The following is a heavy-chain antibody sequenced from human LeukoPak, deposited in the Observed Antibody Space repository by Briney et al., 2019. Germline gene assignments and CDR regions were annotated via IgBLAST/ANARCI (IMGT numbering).Heavy chain of an antibody. J-gene: IGHJ4*02. CDR3: ARRPSKYYDILTGHYRSEFDH. D-gene: IGHD3-9*01. CDR2: MNPNTANT. V-gene: IGHV1-8*01. Sequence: GASVKVSCKASGYTFTNYDINWVRQATGQGLEWMGWMNPNTANTGYAQKFQGRVTMTRNTSISTAYMELSSLRFEDTAVYYCARRPSKYYDILTGHYRSEFDHWGQGTLVTVSS. CDR1: GYTFTNYD.